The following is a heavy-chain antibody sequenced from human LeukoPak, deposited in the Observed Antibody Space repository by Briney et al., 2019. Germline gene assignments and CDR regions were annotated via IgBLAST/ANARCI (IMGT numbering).Heavy chain of an antibody. CDR1: GGSISSYY. D-gene: IGHD3-22*01. CDR2: IYYSGST. J-gene: IGHJ4*02. Sequence: SETLSLTCTVSGGSISSYYWSWIRQPPGKGLEWIGYIYYSGSTNYNPSLKSRVTISVDTSKNQFSLKLSSVTAADTAVYYCARRQYYYDSSGYYCVGYFDYWGQGTLVTVSS. CDR3: ARRQYYYDSSGYYCVGYFDY. V-gene: IGHV4-59*01.